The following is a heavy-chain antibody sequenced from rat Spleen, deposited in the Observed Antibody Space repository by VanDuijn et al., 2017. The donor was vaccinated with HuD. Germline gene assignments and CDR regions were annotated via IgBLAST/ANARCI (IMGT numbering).Heavy chain of an antibody. Sequence: EVQLVESGGGLVQPGRSLKLSCAASGFTFSNYYMAWVRQAPTKGLEWVAYISTGGDNTYYRDSVKGRFTISRDNAKSTLYLQTDSLKSEDTATYYCARHRIIRGTGFDYWGQGVMVTVSS. D-gene: IGHD4-3*01. CDR2: ISTGGDNT. CDR1: GFTFSNYY. V-gene: IGHV5-25*01. J-gene: IGHJ2*01. CDR3: ARHRIIRGTGFDY.